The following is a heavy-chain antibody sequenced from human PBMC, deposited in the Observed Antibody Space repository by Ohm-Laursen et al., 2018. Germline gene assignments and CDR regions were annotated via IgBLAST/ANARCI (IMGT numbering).Heavy chain of an antibody. CDR3: AKDDYYDSSGYYYFDP. D-gene: IGHD3-22*01. CDR2: ISGSGGSI. V-gene: IGHV3-23*01. Sequence: SLRLSCTASGFTFSSYSMNWVRQAPGKGLEWVSGISGSGGSIYYADSVRGRFTTSRDNSKNTLYLQMNSLRAEDTAVYYCAKDDYYDSSGYYYFDPWGQGTLVTVSS. J-gene: IGHJ5*02. CDR1: GFTFSSYS.